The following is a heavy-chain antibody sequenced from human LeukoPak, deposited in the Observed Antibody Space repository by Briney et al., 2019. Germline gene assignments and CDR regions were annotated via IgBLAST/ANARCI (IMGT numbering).Heavy chain of an antibody. J-gene: IGHJ4*02. CDR2: ISSSSNYI. V-gene: IGHV3-21*01. Sequence: GGFVRLSCAASGFTFSSHSITWVRHAPGKGREWVSHISSSSNYIYYADSVKGRFTISRDNAKNSLYLQANSLRAEDTAVYYCARGRPLLYSSGWSSDYWGQGALVTVSS. CDR1: GFTFSSHS. D-gene: IGHD6-19*01. CDR3: ARGRPLLYSSGWSSDY.